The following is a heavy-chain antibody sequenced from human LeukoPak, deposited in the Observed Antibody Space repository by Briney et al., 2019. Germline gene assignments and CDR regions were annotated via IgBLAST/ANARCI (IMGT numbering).Heavy chain of an antibody. V-gene: IGHV3-21*01. D-gene: IGHD3-16*02. Sequence: GGSLRLSCAASGITFSRYSMNWVRQAPGKGLEWVSSISIGSTYIYYADSVKGRFTISRDNAKNSLYLQMNSLRAEDTAVYYCVGSDTIGYTPRGWAYWYFDLWGRGTLVTVSS. CDR3: VGSDTIGYTPRGWAYWYFDL. CDR1: GITFSRYS. CDR2: ISIGSTYI. J-gene: IGHJ2*01.